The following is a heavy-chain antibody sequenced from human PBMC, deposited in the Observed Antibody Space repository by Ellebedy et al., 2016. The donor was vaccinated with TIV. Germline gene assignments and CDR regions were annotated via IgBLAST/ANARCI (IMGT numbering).Heavy chain of an antibody. CDR3: ARGPAGYNAGKHDF. V-gene: IGHV3-48*01. D-gene: IGHD1-14*01. CDR1: GFTFTNAW. J-gene: IGHJ4*02. CDR2: IGSRTYIM. Sequence: GESLKISCAASGFTFTNAWISWVRQAPGKGLEWVSYIGSRTYIMYYADSVKGRFTISRDNAKNSLYLQMNSLRAEDTALYYCARGPAGYNAGKHDFWGQGTLVVVSS.